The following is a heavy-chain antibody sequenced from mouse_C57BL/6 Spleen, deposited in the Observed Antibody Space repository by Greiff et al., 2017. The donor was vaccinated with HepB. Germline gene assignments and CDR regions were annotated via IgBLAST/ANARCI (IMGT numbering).Heavy chain of an antibody. CDR1: GFTFSSYG. D-gene: IGHD1-1*01. Sequence: EVQLQQSGGDLVKPGGSLKLSCAASGFTFSSYGMSWVRQTPDKRLEWVATISSGGSYTYYPDSVKGRFTISRDNAKNTLYLQMSSLKSEDTAMYYCARITTVVATRAMDYWGQGTSVTVSS. CDR2: ISSGGSYT. V-gene: IGHV5-6*01. CDR3: ARITTVVATRAMDY. J-gene: IGHJ4*01.